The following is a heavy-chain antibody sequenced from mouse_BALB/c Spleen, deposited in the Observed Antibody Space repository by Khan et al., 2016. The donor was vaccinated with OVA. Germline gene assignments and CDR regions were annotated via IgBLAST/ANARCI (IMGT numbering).Heavy chain of an antibody. V-gene: IGHV2-9-2*01. D-gene: IGHD1-3*01. CDR1: GFSLTSYD. J-gene: IGHJ3*01. Sequence: VQLQESGPGLVAPSQSLSITCTVSGFSLTSYDISWIRQPPGKGLEWLGVIWTGGGTNYNSAFISRLSISKDNSKSQVFLKMNSLQTDDTAIYYCVSARYNYWFDYWGQGTLVTVSA. CDR3: VSARYNYWFDY. CDR2: IWTGGGT.